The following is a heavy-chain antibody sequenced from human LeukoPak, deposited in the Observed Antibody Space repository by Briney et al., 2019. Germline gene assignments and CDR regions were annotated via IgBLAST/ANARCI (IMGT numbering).Heavy chain of an antibody. CDR1: GFTFRSYE. J-gene: IGHJ3*02. CDR3: VKEGPRGLAFDI. V-gene: IGHV3-23*01. CDR2: ISGSGDRT. Sequence: GGSLRLSCAASGFTFRSYEMSWVRQAPGKELEWVSGISGSGDRTYYADSVKGRFTISRDNSKNTLYLQMNSLGAEDTAVYYCVKEGPRGLAFDIWGQGTMVTVSS.